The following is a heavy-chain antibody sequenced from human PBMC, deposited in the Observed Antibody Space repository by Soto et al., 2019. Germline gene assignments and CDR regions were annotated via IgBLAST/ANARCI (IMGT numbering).Heavy chain of an antibody. CDR2: ISGSGGST. V-gene: IGHV3-23*01. Sequence: PGGSLRLSCAASGFTFSSYAMSWVRQAPGKGLEWVSAISGSGGSTYYADSVKGRFTISRDNSKNTLYLQMNSLRAEDTAVYYCAKEGGYCSSTSCYGRVYYWGQGTLVTVSS. D-gene: IGHD2-2*03. CDR1: GFTFSSYA. J-gene: IGHJ4*02. CDR3: AKEGGYCSSTSCYGRVYY.